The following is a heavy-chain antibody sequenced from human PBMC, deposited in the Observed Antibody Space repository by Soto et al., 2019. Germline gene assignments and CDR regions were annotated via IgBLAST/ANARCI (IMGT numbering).Heavy chain of an antibody. CDR1: GFTFSTYW. V-gene: IGHV3-7*01. Sequence: PGGSLRLSCVASGFTFSTYWMTWVRQAPGMGLEWVAGIKEDGSEEVYVDSVKGRFSISRDNAKTSLYLQLNSLRAEDTAVYYCATAISSPFSNFDYWGQGSLVTVSS. D-gene: IGHD2-2*01. J-gene: IGHJ4*02. CDR2: IKEDGSEE. CDR3: ATAISSPFSNFDY.